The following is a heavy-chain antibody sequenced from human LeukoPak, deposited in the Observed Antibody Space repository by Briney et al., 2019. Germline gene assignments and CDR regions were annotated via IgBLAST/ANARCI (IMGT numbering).Heavy chain of an antibody. Sequence: AETLSLTCTVSGGSISSYYRSWIRQPPGKGLEWVGCIYNSGNTSYNPSLMSRIVLSDDTSKSLFSLKVTSVAAADTALYYCARVRKIPLEWDLIDFWGQGTLVTVSS. J-gene: IGHJ4*02. CDR3: ARVRKIPLEWDLIDF. CDR2: IYNSGNT. CDR1: GGSISSYY. D-gene: IGHD1-1*01. V-gene: IGHV4-59*12.